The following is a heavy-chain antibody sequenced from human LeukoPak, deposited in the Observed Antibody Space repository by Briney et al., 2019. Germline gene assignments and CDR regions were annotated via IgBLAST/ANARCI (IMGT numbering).Heavy chain of an antibody. CDR3: VREGGDLRWKNRFDF. D-gene: IGHD4-23*01. J-gene: IGHJ4*02. V-gene: IGHV3-30-3*01. CDR2: TSSDGSSK. CDR1: KFTFSTFA. Sequence: GGSLRLSCAASKFTFSTFAMHWVRQAPGKGLEWVALTSSDGSSKYYTDSVKGRFTISRDSSKNTLYLQMNSLRAEDTAVYYCVREGGDLRWKNRFDFWGQGTLVTVSS.